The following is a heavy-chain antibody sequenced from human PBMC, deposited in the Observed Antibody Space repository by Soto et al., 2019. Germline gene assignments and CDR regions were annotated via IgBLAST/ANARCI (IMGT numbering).Heavy chain of an antibody. V-gene: IGHV1-69*01. CDR1: GGIFRRHP. D-gene: IGHD3-22*01. J-gene: IGHJ4*02. CDR3: ARPRTYDYESSSYYGHQFDD. Sequence: QVQLVQSGAEVKKPGSSVKVSCKTSGGIFRRHPIDWVRQAPGQGLEWMGGIVPQLGRVIYPRDFQGRVTIYADEWTNTSYLELSGLTFEDTAVYYCARPRTYDYESSSYYGHQFDDWGQGTLVTVSS. CDR2: IVPQLGRV.